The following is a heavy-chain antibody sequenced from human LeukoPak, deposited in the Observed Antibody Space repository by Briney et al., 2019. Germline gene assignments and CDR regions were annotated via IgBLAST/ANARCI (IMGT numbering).Heavy chain of an antibody. CDR1: GFTFSSYT. V-gene: IGHV3-23*01. D-gene: IGHD6-13*01. CDR2: ISGSGGIT. J-gene: IGHJ4*02. Sequence: PGGSLRLSCAASGFTFSSYTMSWVLQAPGKGKEWVSLISGSGGITYYADSVKGRFTISRDNSKNTLYLQMDSLRAEDTAVYYCAKDSAAVGGPTTDWGQGTLVTVSS. CDR3: AKDSAAVGGPTTD.